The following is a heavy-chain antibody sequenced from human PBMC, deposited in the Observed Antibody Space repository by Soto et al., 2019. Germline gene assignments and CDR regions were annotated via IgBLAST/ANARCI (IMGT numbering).Heavy chain of an antibody. J-gene: IGHJ6*02. CDR1: GGIFTNNA. V-gene: IGHV1-69*01. Sequence: QVQVVQSGAEVKKPGSSVKVSCKVSGGIFTNNAISWVRQAPGQGLEWCGGVIPLFDTAYYAQIFRGRLRISADGATTTAYMELSGLTSADTAVYFCATGGHNDGYNFYHGMDVWGQGTTVTVS. D-gene: IGHD5-18*01. CDR3: ATGGHNDGYNFYHGMDV. CDR2: VIPLFDTA.